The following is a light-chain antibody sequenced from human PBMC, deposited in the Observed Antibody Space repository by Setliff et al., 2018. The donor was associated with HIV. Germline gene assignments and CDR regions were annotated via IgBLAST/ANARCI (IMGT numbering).Light chain of an antibody. CDR3: LLFMSTAYV. CDR1: SGSVSACHY. J-gene: IGLJ1*01. V-gene: IGLV8-61*01. Sequence: QTVVTQEPSLSVSPGGTVTLTCGLTSGSVSACHYPSWNQQTPGQAPRTLIYNTKTRSSGVPDRFSGSIFGNTAALTITGAQADDESDYYCLLFMSTAYVFGTGTKVTV. CDR2: NTK.